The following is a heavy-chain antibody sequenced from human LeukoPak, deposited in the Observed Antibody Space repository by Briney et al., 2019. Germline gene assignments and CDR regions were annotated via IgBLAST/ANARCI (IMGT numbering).Heavy chain of an antibody. V-gene: IGHV4-59*12. CDR3: ARVPFDYYDSDDYYYHDAFDI. CDR2: MYYSGTT. Sequence: SETLSLTCTVSGGSITSYYRSWIRQSPGKGLEWIGFMYYSGTTNYNPSLKNRVTISIDRSKNQLSLNLSSVTAADTAVYYCARVPFDYYDSDDYYYHDAFDIWGQGTMVTVSS. D-gene: IGHD3-22*01. CDR1: GGSITSYY. J-gene: IGHJ3*02.